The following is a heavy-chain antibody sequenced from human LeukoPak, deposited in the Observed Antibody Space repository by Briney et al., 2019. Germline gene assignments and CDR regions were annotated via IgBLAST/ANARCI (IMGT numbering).Heavy chain of an antibody. V-gene: IGHV3-49*04. D-gene: IGHD6-13*01. CDR2: IRSKAYGGTT. CDR1: GFTFGDYA. CDR3: TRDSMLYSSRGGYFDY. Sequence: GGSLRLSCTASGFTFGDYAMGWVRQAPGKGLEWVGFIRSKAYGGTTEYAASVKGRFTISRDDSKSIAYLQMNSLKTEDTAVYYCTRDSMLYSSRGGYFDYWGQGTLVTVSS. J-gene: IGHJ4*02.